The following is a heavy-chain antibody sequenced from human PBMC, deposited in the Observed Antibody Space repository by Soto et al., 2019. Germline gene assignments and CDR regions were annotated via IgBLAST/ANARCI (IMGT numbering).Heavy chain of an antibody. CDR3: ARTSGGRYDLSFVVWDY. CDR1: GGSISSGGYY. V-gene: IGHV4-31*03. J-gene: IGHJ4*02. CDR2: IYYSGST. Sequence: SKTLSLTCTVSGGSISSGGYYWSWIRQHPGKGLEWIGDIYYSGSTYYNPSLKSRVTISVDTSKNQFSLKLSSVTAADSAVYYCARTSGGRYDLSFVVWDYWGQGTLVTVSS. D-gene: IGHD5-12*01.